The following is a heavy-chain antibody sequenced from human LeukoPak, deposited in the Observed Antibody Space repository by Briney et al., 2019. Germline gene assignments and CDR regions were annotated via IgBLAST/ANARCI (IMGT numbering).Heavy chain of an antibody. CDR2: IRYDGDNK. D-gene: IGHD2-2*02. Sequence: GGSLRLSCAASGFTFSTFGMHWVRQTPGKGLEWVAYIRYDGDNKYYADSVKGRFTISRDNSKNTLYLQMSSLRTEDTAVYYCAKVPPGCSTTNCYNPFDYWGQGTLVTVSS. CDR3: AKVPPGCSTTNCYNPFDY. CDR1: GFTFSTFG. J-gene: IGHJ4*02. V-gene: IGHV3-30*02.